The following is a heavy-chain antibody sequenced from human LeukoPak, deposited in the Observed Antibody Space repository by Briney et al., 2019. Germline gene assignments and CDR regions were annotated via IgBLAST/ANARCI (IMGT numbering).Heavy chain of an antibody. D-gene: IGHD2-2*01. J-gene: IGHJ4*02. CDR1: GYTFTSYD. Sequence: ASVKVSCKASGYTFTSYDINWVRQATGQGLEWMGWISASNGNTNYAQKLQGRVTMTTDTSTSTAYMELRSLRSDDTAVYYCARGSTRYCSSTSCYSNFGRGYYGSGSYYKGRYFDYWGQGTLVTVSS. CDR2: ISASNGNT. CDR3: ARGSTRYCSSTSCYSNFGRGYYGSGSYYKGRYFDY. V-gene: IGHV1-18*01.